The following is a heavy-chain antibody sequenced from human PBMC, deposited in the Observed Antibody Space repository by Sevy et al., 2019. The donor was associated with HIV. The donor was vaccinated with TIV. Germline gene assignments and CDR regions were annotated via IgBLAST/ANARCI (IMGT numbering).Heavy chain of an antibody. CDR1: GYTFTGYY. Sequence: ASVKVSCKASGYTFTGYYIHWVRQAPGQGLEWMGWINPNSGGTNYAQKFQGRVTMTRDTCISTAYMELSRLRSDDTAVYYCARDARLRGGYLDYWGQGTLVTVSS. J-gene: IGHJ4*02. V-gene: IGHV1-2*02. D-gene: IGHD3-10*01. CDR2: INPNSGGT. CDR3: ARDARLRGGYLDY.